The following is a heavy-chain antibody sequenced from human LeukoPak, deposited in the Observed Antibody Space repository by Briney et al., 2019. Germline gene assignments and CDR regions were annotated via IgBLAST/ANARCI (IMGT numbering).Heavy chain of an antibody. Sequence: LETLSLTCTVSGGSISSSPYYWGWVRQPPGKGLEWIGSIYYSGNTYYNPSLKSRVTISVDTSKNQFSLKLSSVTAADTAVYYCARDFLGAGTVGATSGYWGQGTLVTVSS. V-gene: IGHV4-39*02. J-gene: IGHJ4*02. CDR2: IYYSGNT. CDR1: GGSISSSPYY. D-gene: IGHD1-26*01. CDR3: ARDFLGAGTVGATSGY.